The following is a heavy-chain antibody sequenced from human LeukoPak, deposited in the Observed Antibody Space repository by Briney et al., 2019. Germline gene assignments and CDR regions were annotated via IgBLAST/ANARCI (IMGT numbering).Heavy chain of an antibody. CDR3: AHLKGDSSSWYGYYYYYYMDV. CDR1: GFSLSTSGVG. D-gene: IGHD6-13*01. CDR2: IYCDDDK. J-gene: IGHJ6*03. V-gene: IGHV2-5*02. Sequence: SGPTLVNPTKTLTLTCTFSGFSLSTSGVGVGWIRQPPGKALEWLALIYCDDDKRYSPSLKSRLTITKDTSKDQVVLTMTNMDPVDTATYYCAHLKGDSSSWYGYYYYYYMDVWGKGTTVTVSS.